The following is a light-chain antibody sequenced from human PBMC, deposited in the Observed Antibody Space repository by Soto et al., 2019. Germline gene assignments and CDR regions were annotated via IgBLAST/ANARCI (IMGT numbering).Light chain of an antibody. CDR3: QTYNSVWT. CDR1: LGISNY. J-gene: IGKJ1*01. CDR2: AAS. Sequence: QMTQSTYSPSASVGDRVTITCRASLGISNYLAWYQQKPGKVPNLLIYAASTLQSGVPSRFSGSGSGTDFTLTISSLQPEDVATYYCQTYNSVWTFGQGTMVDIK. V-gene: IGKV1-27*01.